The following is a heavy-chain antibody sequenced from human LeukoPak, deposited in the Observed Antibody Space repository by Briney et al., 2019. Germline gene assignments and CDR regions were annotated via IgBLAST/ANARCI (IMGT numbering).Heavy chain of an antibody. J-gene: IGHJ4*02. CDR3: ARSSGSYSWDYFDY. V-gene: IGHV1-2*02. CDR2: INPNSGGT. CDR1: GYTFTGYY. Sequence: ASVKVSCKASGYTFTGYYMHWVRQAPGQGLEWMGWINPNSGGTDYAQKFQGRVTMTRDTSISTAYMELSRLRSDDTAVYYCARSSGSYSWDYFDYWGRGTLVTVSS. D-gene: IGHD1-26*01.